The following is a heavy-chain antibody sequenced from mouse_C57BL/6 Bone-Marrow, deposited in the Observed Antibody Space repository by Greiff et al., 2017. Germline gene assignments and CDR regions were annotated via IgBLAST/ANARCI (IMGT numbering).Heavy chain of an antibody. V-gene: IGHV1-9*01. CDR1: GYTFTGYW. J-gene: IGHJ2*01. D-gene: IGHD1-1*01. CDR3: ARCGTVVPFDY. CDR2: ILPGSCST. Sequence: VQLQQSGAELMKPGASVKLSCKATGYTFTGYWIEWVKQRPGHGLEWIGEILPGSCSTNYNEKFKGKATFTADTSSNTAYMQLSSLTTEDSAIYYCARCGTVVPFDYWGQGTTLTVSS.